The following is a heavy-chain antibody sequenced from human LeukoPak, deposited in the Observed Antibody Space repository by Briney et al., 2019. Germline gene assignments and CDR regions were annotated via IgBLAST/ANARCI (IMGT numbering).Heavy chain of an antibody. D-gene: IGHD1-1*01. J-gene: IGHJ4*02. V-gene: IGHV3-74*03. Sequence: GGSLRLSCTASGFTFSGHWIHWVRQAPGMGLVWVSRTNEDGTDSMYAESVKGRFTISRDNAKNTVYLQMNSLRAEDTAVYYCVRDETLWTLDWWGQGTLVSVSS. CDR3: VRDETLWTLDW. CDR1: GFTFSGHW. CDR2: TNEDGTDS.